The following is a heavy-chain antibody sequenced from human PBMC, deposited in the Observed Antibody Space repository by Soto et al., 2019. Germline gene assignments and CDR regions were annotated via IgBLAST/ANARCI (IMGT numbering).Heavy chain of an antibody. CDR3: AKEGQQLVTRYYYYYGMDV. J-gene: IGHJ6*02. CDR1: GFTFSSYG. D-gene: IGHD6-13*01. Sequence: LRLSCAASGFTFSSYGMHWVRQAPGKGLEWVAVISYDGSNKYYADSVKGRFTISRDNSKDTLYLQMNSLRAEDTAVYYCAKEGQQLVTRYYYYYGMDVWGQGTTVTVSS. CDR2: ISYDGSNK. V-gene: IGHV3-30*18.